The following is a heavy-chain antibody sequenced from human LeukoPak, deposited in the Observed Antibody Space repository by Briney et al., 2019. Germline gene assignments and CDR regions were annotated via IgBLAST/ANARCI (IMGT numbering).Heavy chain of an antibody. CDR3: ARAARDGYNTYYFDY. CDR1: GGSISSHY. J-gene: IGHJ4*02. V-gene: IGHV4-59*11. CDR2: IYYSGST. D-gene: IGHD5-24*01. Sequence: SETLSLTCTVSGGSISSHYSSWIRHPPEKGLEWIGYIYYSGSTNYNPYLKSRVTISVDTAKNHFSLKLSSVTAADTAVYYCARAARDGYNTYYFDYWGQGTLVTVSS.